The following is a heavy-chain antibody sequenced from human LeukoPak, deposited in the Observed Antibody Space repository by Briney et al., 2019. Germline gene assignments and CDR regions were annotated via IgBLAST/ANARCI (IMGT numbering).Heavy chain of an antibody. CDR2: IYSGGST. V-gene: IGHV3-53*01. J-gene: IGHJ3*02. CDR3: ARDRYYYDSRGYSDAFDI. D-gene: IGHD3-22*01. Sequence: PGGSLRLSCAASGFTVSGNYMSWVRQPPGKGLEWVSLIYSGGSTYCADSVKGRFTISRDNSKNTLYLQMNSLRAEDTAVYYCARDRYYYDSRGYSDAFDIWGQGTMVAVSS. CDR1: GFTVSGNY.